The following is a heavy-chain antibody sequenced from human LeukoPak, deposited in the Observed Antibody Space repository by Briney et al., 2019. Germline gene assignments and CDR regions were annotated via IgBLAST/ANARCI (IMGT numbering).Heavy chain of an antibody. Sequence: GGSLRLSCAASGFTFSSYAMSWVRQAPGKGLEWVSAVSGSGGSTYYADSVKGRFTISRDNSKNTLYLQMNSLRAEDTAVYYCAKIGSSGSYYFDYWGQGTLVTVSS. CDR2: VSGSGGST. CDR1: GFTFSSYA. V-gene: IGHV3-23*01. D-gene: IGHD6-19*01. CDR3: AKIGSSGSYYFDY. J-gene: IGHJ4*02.